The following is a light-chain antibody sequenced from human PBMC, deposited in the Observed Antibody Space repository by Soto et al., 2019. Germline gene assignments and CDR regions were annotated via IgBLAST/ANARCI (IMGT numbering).Light chain of an antibody. V-gene: IGKV2-28*01. J-gene: IGKJ1*01. CDR1: QSLLHSNGYNY. CDR3: MQALQKGT. Sequence: DIVMTQSPLSLPVTPGEPASISCRSNQSLLHSNGYNYLVWYLQKPGQSPQLLIYLGSNRASGVPDRFSGSGSGTDFTLKISRVEAEDVGVYYCMQALQKGTFGQGTKVEIK. CDR2: LGS.